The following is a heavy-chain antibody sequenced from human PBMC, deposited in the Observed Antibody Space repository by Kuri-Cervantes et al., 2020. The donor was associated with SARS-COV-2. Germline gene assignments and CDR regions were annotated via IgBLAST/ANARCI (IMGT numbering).Heavy chain of an antibody. CDR2: IYTSGNT. Sequence: SLSCTVSGGSISSYYWSWIRQSAGKGLEWIGRIYTSGNTKYNPSLKSRVTMSIDTSKNQFSLKLSSVTAADTAVYYCVREGLRPYYDGLDVWGQGTTVTVSS. CDR3: VREGLRPYYDGLDV. CDR1: GGSISSYY. V-gene: IGHV4-4*07. J-gene: IGHJ6*02. D-gene: IGHD3-3*01.